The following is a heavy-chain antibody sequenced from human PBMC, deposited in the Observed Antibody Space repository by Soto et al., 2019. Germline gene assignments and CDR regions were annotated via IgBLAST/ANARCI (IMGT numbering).Heavy chain of an antibody. J-gene: IGHJ6*02. CDR1: GYSISSGYY. CDR2: IYHSGST. Sequence: SKHLSITCAVSGYSISSGYYWGWIRQSPGKGLEWIGSIYHSGSTYYNPSLKSRVTISVDTSKNQFSLKLRAVTAADTAVYSCARRVAGLYPYYYGIAVWGQGTMVT. CDR3: ARRVAGLYPYYYGIAV. D-gene: IGHD6-19*01. V-gene: IGHV4-38-2*01.